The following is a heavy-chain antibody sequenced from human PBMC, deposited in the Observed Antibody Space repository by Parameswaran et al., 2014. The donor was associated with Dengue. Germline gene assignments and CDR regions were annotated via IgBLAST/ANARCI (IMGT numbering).Heavy chain of an antibody. CDR3: ARDPTYQSRGYEGASDF. Sequence: RWIRQPPGKGLEWVSYISSSGSTIYYADSVKGRFTISRDNAKNSLYLQMNSLRAEDTAVYYCARDPTYQSRGYEGASDFWGQGTLVTVSS. D-gene: IGHD5-12*01. CDR2: ISSSGSTI. V-gene: IGHV3-11*04. J-gene: IGHJ4*02.